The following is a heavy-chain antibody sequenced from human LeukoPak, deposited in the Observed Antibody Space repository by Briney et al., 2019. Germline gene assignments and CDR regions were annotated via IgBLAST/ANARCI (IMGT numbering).Heavy chain of an antibody. Sequence: PGGSLRLSCAASGFTFSSYAMHWVRQAPGKGLEWVAVISYDGSNKYYADSVKGRFTISRDSSKNTLYLQMNSLRPEDTAVYYCAKGGYGSGKYYFDSWGQGTLVTVSS. CDR3: AKGGYGSGKYYFDS. V-gene: IGHV3-30*04. D-gene: IGHD3-10*01. CDR2: ISYDGSNK. CDR1: GFTFSSYA. J-gene: IGHJ4*02.